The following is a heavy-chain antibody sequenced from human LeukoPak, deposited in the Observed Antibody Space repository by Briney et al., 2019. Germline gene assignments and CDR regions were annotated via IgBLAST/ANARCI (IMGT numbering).Heavy chain of an antibody. CDR1: GFTFNTYW. CDR3: AREKGSSNYDS. J-gene: IGHJ5*01. Sequence: GGSLRPSCAASGFTFNTYWIHWVRQVPGKGLVWVSRINGDGSSTAYADSVKGRFTISRDNAKNTLYLQMNSLRAEDTAVYYCAREKGSSNYDSWGQGTLVTVSS. CDR2: INGDGSST. V-gene: IGHV3-74*03. D-gene: IGHD4-11*01.